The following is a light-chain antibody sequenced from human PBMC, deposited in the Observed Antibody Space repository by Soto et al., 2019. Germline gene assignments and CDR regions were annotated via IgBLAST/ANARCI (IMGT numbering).Light chain of an antibody. V-gene: IGKV3-15*01. Sequence: VMTQSPATLSVSPGERAALSCRASQSVSTNLAWYQQKPGQPPRLLIYFASTRATAVPARFTAGGSGTEFTLTISSLQSDDLAVYYCQQYEKWPRTVGQGTKVDSK. J-gene: IGKJ1*01. CDR2: FAS. CDR3: QQYEKWPRT. CDR1: QSVSTN.